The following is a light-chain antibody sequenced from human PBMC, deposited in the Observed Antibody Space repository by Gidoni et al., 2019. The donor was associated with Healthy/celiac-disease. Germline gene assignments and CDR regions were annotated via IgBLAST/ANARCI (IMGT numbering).Light chain of an antibody. V-gene: IGKV3-20*01. CDR2: GAS. CDR1: QSVSSSY. CDR3: QQYGSSPLT. J-gene: IGKJ4*01. Sequence: VLTQSPGTLSLSPGERATLSCRASQSVSSSYLAWYQQKPGQAPRLLIYGASSRATGIPDRFSGSGSGTDFTLTISRLEPEDFAVYYCQQYGSSPLTFGGGTKVEIK.